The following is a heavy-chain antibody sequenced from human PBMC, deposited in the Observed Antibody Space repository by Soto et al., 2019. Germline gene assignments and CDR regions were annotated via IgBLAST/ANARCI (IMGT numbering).Heavy chain of an antibody. D-gene: IGHD3-10*01. CDR1: GGPFSGYY. CDR3: ARGRSFYGAGSLNWFDP. CDR2: INHSGTT. J-gene: IGHJ5*02. Sequence: QVQLQQWGAGLLKPSETLSLTCGVYGGPFSGYYWSWIRQPPGKGLEWIGEINHSGTTNYNPSLKTRVTTSIDTSKNQFSLKLRSVTAADTAVYYCARGRSFYGAGSLNWFDPWGQGTLVTVSS. V-gene: IGHV4-34*01.